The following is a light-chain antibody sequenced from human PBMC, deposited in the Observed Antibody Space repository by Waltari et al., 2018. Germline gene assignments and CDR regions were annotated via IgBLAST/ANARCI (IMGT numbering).Light chain of an antibody. CDR2: AVT. V-gene: IGLV2-14*01. J-gene: IGLJ2*01. CDR1: SSDVGGYDH. Sequence: QSALTQPASVSGSPGQSITISCTGTSSDVGGYDHVSWYQHPPGKVPKLIIYAVTNRPSGISVRFSGSKSGNTASLTISGLQAEDEADYFCSSYTVTNTHILFGGGTRLTIL. CDR3: SSYTVTNTHIL.